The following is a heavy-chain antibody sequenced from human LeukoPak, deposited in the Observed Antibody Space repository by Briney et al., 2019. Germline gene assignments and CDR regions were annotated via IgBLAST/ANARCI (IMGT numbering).Heavy chain of an antibody. V-gene: IGHV3-30-3*01. J-gene: IGHJ4*02. D-gene: IGHD1-26*01. CDR3: AREGYVGPVDRGYFDY. CDR1: GFTFSSYA. Sequence: GGSLRLSCAVSGFTFSSYAMHWVRPAPGKGLEWVAVISYDGSNKYYAASVTGRFTISRDNSKNTLYLQMNSLRAEDTAVYYCAREGYVGPVDRGYFDYWGQGTLVTVSS. CDR2: ISYDGSNK.